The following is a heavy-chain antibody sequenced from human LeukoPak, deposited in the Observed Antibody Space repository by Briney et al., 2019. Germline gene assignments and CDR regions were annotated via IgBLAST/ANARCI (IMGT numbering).Heavy chain of an antibody. CDR3: ARDRGYYYGSGSYYKGPHFDY. J-gene: IGHJ4*02. V-gene: IGHV1-18*01. Sequence: GASVKVSCKASGGTFSSYAISWVRQAPGQGLEWMGWISAYNGNTNYAQKLQGRVTMTTDTSTSTAYMELRSLRSDDTAVYYCARDRGYYYGSGSYYKGPHFDYWGQRTLVTVSS. CDR1: GGTFSSYA. D-gene: IGHD3-10*01. CDR2: ISAYNGNT.